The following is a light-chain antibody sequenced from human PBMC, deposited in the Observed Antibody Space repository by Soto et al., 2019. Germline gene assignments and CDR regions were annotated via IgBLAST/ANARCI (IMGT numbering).Light chain of an antibody. CDR1: QSVSSNY. V-gene: IGKV3-20*01. Sequence: IVLTQSPGTLSLSPGDRATLSCRASQSVSSNYLGWYQQKPGQAPRLLLYGASSRAIGIPDRFSGSGSGTDFTLTISRLEPEDFAVYYCQQSDTSPPLTFGGGTKVEIK. CDR3: QQSDTSPPLT. J-gene: IGKJ4*01. CDR2: GAS.